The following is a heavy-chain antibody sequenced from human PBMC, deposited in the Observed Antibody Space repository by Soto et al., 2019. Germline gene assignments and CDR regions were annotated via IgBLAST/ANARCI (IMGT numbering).Heavy chain of an antibody. J-gene: IGHJ6*03. CDR3: ATYRGSPDYYYYMDV. D-gene: IGHD2-2*01. CDR2: INAGNGNT. CDR1: GYTFTSYA. Sequence: GASVKVSCKASGYTFTSYAMHWVRQAPGQRLEWMGWINAGNGNTKYSQKFQGRVTITRDTSASTAYMELSSLRSEDTAVYYCATYRGSPDYYYYMDVWGKGTTVTVSS. V-gene: IGHV1-3*01.